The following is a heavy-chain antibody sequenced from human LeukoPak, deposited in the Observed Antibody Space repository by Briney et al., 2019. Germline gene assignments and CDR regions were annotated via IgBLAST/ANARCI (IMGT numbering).Heavy chain of an antibody. CDR2: LSSGGGTT. D-gene: IGHD3-10*01. J-gene: IGHJ4*02. CDR3: AKGQSMVRGVFDY. Sequence: GGSLRLSCAASGFTFSTYAMSWLRQAPGKGLGWVSVLSSGGGTTYYADSVKGRFNISRDNSKNTLYLQMNSLRVEDTAVYYCAKGQSMVRGVFDYWGQGTLVTVSS. V-gene: IGHV3-23*01. CDR1: GFTFSTYA.